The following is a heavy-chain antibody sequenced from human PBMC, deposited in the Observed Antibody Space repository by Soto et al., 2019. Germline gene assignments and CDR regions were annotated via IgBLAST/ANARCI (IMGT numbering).Heavy chain of an antibody. CDR1: GFTFSSYS. CDR2: ISSSSSYI. V-gene: IGHV3-21*01. J-gene: IGHJ4*02. D-gene: IGHD3-3*01. Sequence: GGSLRLSWAASGFTFSSYSMDWVRQAPGKGLEWVSSISSSSSYIYYADSVKGRFTISRDNAKNSLYLQMNSLRAEDTAVYYCERGPPYYELWSGYYWGQGTLVTVSS. CDR3: ERGPPYYELWSGYY.